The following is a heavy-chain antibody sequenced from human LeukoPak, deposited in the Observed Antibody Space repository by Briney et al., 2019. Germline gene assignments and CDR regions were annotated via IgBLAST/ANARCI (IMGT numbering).Heavy chain of an antibody. CDR3: ARGPMGYYYYMDV. CDR2: INPNSGGT. V-gene: IGHV1-2*02. Sequence: ASVKVSCKASEYTFTGYYMHWVRQAPGQGLEWMGCINPNSGGTNYAQKFQGRVTMTRDTSISTAYMELSRLRSDDTAVYYCARGPMGYYYYMDVWGKGTTVTVSS. J-gene: IGHJ6*03. CDR1: EYTFTGYY.